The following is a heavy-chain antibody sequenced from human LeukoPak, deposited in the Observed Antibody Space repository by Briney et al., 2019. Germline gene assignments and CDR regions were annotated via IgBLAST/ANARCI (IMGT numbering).Heavy chain of an antibody. CDR2: IYGGDSDT. J-gene: IGHJ2*01. Sequence: PGESLRISCQGSGYTFNNLWIGRVRQMPGKGPEWMGIIYGGDSDTRYSPSFQGQVTISADKSIATAYLQWSSLKASDTAIYYCARGFMDYERHFDVWGRGTLVTVSS. V-gene: IGHV5-51*01. D-gene: IGHD3-16*01. CDR1: GYTFNNLW. CDR3: ARGFMDYERHFDV.